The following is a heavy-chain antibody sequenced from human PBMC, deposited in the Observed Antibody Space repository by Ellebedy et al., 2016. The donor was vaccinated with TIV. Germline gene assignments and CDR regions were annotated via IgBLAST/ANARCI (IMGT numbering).Heavy chain of an antibody. D-gene: IGHD5-18*01. CDR3: AKHVELELWLFRYYYGMDV. CDR1: GFTFSSYA. V-gene: IGHV3-23*01. CDR2: IGGSGDST. Sequence: GESLKISCAASGFTFSSYAMRWVRQAPGKGLEWIANIGGSGDSTYYADSAKGRFTISRDNSKNTLYLQMNSLRAEDTAVYYCAKHVELELWLFRYYYGMDVWGQGTTVTVSS. J-gene: IGHJ6*02.